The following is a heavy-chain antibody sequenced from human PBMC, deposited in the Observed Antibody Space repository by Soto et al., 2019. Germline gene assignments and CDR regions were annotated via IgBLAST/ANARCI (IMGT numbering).Heavy chain of an antibody. V-gene: IGHV1-18*01. J-gene: IGHJ3*02. CDR1: GYTFTSYG. D-gene: IGHD4-17*01. CDR3: ARVMRLRDGDYGVDAFDI. Sequence: QVQLVQSGAEVKKPGASVKVSCKASGYTFTSYGISWVRQAPGQGLEWMGWISAYNGNTNYAQKLQGRVTMTTDTSTSTAYMELRSLRSDDTAVYYCARVMRLRDGDYGVDAFDIWGQGTMVTVSS. CDR2: ISAYNGNT.